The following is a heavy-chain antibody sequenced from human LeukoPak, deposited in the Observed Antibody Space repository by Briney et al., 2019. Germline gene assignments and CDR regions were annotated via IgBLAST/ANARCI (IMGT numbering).Heavy chain of an antibody. V-gene: IGHV1-46*01. D-gene: IGHD3-3*01. CDR2: INPSGGST. J-gene: IGHJ5*02. CDR1: GYTFTSYY. Sequence: ASVKVSCKASGYTFTSYYTHWVRQAPGQGLEWTGIINPSGGSTSYAQKFQGRVTMTRDTSTSTVYMELSSLRSEDTAVYYCAREPITIFGVAALEGNWFDPWGQGTLVTVSS. CDR3: AREPITIFGVAALEGNWFDP.